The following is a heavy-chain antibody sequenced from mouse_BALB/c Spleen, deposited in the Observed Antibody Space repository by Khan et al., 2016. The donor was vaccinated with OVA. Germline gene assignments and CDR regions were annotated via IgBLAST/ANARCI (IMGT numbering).Heavy chain of an antibody. CDR3: AMNFHSYGSRGAMDY. V-gene: IGHV1-4*01. Sequence: QIQLVQSGVELARPGASVKMSCKATGYTFTSYTIHWVKQRPGQGLEWIGYIFPSSGYSNYNQRFKDKATLTADKSSTTAYMQLSSLTSEDSAVYYCAMNFHSYGSRGAMDYWGQGTSVTVSS. D-gene: IGHD1-1*01. CDR2: IFPSSGYS. CDR1: GYTFTSYT. J-gene: IGHJ4*01.